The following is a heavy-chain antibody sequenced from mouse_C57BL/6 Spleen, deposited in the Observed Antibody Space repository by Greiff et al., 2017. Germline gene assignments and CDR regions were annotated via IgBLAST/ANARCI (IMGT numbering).Heavy chain of an antibody. CDR1: GYTFTSYW. Sequence: QVQLQQPGAELVMPGASVQLSCKASGYTFTSYWMHWVKQRPGQGLEWIGEIDPSDSYTNYNQKFKGKSTLTVDKSSSTAYMQLSSLTSEDSAVYYCARKGAVVAAYYFHYRGQGATRTAS. CDR3: ARKGAVVAAYYFHY. J-gene: IGHJ2*01. D-gene: IGHD1-1*01. CDR2: IDPSDSYT. V-gene: IGHV1-69*01.